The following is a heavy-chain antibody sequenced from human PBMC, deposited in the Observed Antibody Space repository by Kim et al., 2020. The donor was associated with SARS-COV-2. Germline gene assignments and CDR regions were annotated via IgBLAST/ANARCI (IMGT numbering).Heavy chain of an antibody. CDR2: INPYSGNT. CDR1: GYTFNNYG. D-gene: IGHD1-20*01. J-gene: IGHJ4*01. Sequence: ASVKVSCKTSGYTFNNYGISWVRQAPGQGLEWMGWINPYSGNTNYAQKVQGRVSMTTDTSTRTAYMELKSRTSDDTADYYCARAGITGADLAYWGQGPLVTVPS. CDR3: ARAGITGADLAY. V-gene: IGHV1-18*01.